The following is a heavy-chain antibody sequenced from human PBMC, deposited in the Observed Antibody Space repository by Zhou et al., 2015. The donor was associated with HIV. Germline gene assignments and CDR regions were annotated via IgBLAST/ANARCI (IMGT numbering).Heavy chain of an antibody. D-gene: IGHD2-8*02. CDR2: ITPMFDIH. V-gene: IGHV1-69*17. CDR3: ARGSVNHEYAFDI. Sequence: LVQSGTEVRKPGSSVKVSCKASGSTFSGSDLSWVRQAPGQGLEWMGRITPMFDIHTYAEKFRARLNITVDRHTSAAYMELSSLTSEDTAVYFCARGSVNHEYAFDIWGQGTKVIVSS. CDR1: GSTFSGSD. J-gene: IGHJ3*02.